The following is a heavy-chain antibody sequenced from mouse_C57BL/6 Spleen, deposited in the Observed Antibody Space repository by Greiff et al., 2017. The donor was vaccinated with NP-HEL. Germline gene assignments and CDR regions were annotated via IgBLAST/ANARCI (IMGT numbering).Heavy chain of an antibody. J-gene: IGHJ4*01. D-gene: IGHD4-1*02. CDR3: ARQLDYAMDY. CDR1: GYSFTGYY. Sequence: EVQVVESGPELVKPGASVKISCKASGYSFTGYYMNWVKQSPEKSLEWIGEINPSTGGTTYNQKFKAKATLTVDKSSSTAYMQLKSLTSEDSAVYYCARQLDYAMDYWGQGTSVTVSS. CDR2: INPSTGGT. V-gene: IGHV1-42*01.